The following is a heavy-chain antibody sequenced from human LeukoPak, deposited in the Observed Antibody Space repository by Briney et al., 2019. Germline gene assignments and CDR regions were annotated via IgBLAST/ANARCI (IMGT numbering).Heavy chain of an antibody. V-gene: IGHV1-69*05. J-gene: IGHJ6*03. CDR2: IIPIFGTA. D-gene: IGHD4-23*01. CDR1: GGTFSSYA. CDR3: ARDREPYGGNEDYYYYMDV. Sequence: SVSVSCKASGGTFSSYAIIWVRQAPGQGLEGMGGIIPIFGTANYAQKFQGRVTITTDESTSTDYMGLSSLKSEDTAVYYCARDREPYGGNEDYYYYMDVWGKGTTVTDSS.